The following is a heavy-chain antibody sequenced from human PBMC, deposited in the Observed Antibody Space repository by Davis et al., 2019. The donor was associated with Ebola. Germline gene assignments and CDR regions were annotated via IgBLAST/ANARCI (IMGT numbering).Heavy chain of an antibody. CDR2: ISISEGS. Sequence: PSETLSLTCTVSGGSISTGRYYWNWIRQPAGKALEWIGHISISEGSSYNPSLKSRVTISTDTSKNQFSLELRSLIAADTAVYYCARLPVAERGTRWFDPWGQGTQVTVSS. CDR1: GGSISTGRYY. V-gene: IGHV4-61*09. CDR3: ARLPVAERGTRWFDP. D-gene: IGHD1-26*01. J-gene: IGHJ5*02.